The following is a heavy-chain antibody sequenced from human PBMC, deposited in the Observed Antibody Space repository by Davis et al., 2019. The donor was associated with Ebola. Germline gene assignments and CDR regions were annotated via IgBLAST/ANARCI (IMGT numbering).Heavy chain of an antibody. J-gene: IGHJ4*02. CDR1: GFTFSLYN. CDR3: ARSLEKQWLVPLDY. CDR2: ISSTSSTK. V-gene: IGHV3-48*02. D-gene: IGHD6-19*01. Sequence: GESLKISCAASGFTFSLYNMNWVRQAPGKGLEWISYISSTSSTKYYADSVKGRFTISRDNAKNSLYLQMNRLREEDTAFYYCARSLEKQWLVPLDYWGQGTQVTVSS.